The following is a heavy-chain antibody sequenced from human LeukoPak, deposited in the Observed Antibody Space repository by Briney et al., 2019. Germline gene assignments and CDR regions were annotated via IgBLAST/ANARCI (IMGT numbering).Heavy chain of an antibody. V-gene: IGHV4-59*01. D-gene: IGHD2-21*02. CDR3: ARVLGGVQRVTAIPLYNWFDP. CDR1: GGSISRYY. Sequence: SETLSLTCTVSGGSISRYYWSWTRQPPGKGLEWTGYIYYSGSTNYNPSLKSRVTISVDTSKNQFSLKLSSVTAADTAVYYCARVLGGVQRVTAIPLYNWFDPWGQGTLVTVSS. CDR2: IYYSGST. J-gene: IGHJ5*02.